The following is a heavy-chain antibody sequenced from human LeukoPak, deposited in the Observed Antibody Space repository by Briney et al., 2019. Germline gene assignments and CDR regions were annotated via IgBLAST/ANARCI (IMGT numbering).Heavy chain of an antibody. J-gene: IGHJ4*02. CDR2: ISWNSGSI. Sequence: GGSPELSCAASGFTFDDYAMHWVRQAPGKGLEWVSGISWNSGSIGYADSVKGRFTISRDNAKNSLYLQMDSLRAEDTALYYCAKDGTERGYSGYDYDYWGQGTLVTVSS. D-gene: IGHD5-12*01. CDR1: GFTFDDYA. V-gene: IGHV3-9*01. CDR3: AKDGTERGYSGYDYDY.